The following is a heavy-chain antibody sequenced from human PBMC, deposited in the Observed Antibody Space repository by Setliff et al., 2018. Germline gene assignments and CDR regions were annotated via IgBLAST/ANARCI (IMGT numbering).Heavy chain of an antibody. CDR2: IWYDGSNK. Sequence: SGGSLRLSCAASGFTFSGSAMHWVRQAPGKGLEWVAVIWYDGSNKYYADSVKGRFTISRDNSKNTLYLQMNSLRAEDTAVYYCAKVLDTTGYYYFDFWGQGTLVTVSS. D-gene: IGHD3-22*01. V-gene: IGHV3-33*06. J-gene: IGHJ4*02. CDR1: GFTFSGSA. CDR3: AKVLDTTGYYYFDF.